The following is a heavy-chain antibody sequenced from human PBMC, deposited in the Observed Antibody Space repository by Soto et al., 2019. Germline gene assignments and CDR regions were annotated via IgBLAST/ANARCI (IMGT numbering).Heavy chain of an antibody. D-gene: IGHD6-6*01. CDR2: MYHSGST. Sequence: SETLSLTCAVSGGSISSSNWWSWVRQPPGKGLEWIGEMYHSGSTNHNPSLKSRVTISVDKSKNQFSLKLSSVTAADTAVYYCARSSIEPRVFMYPFDSWGQGTLVTVS. J-gene: IGHJ4*02. CDR1: GGSISSSNW. CDR3: ARSSIEPRVFMYPFDS. V-gene: IGHV4-4*02.